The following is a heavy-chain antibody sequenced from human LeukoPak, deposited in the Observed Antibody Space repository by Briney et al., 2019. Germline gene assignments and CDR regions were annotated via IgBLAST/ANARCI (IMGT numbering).Heavy chain of an antibody. CDR3: ARGGTFVSDY. J-gene: IGHJ4*02. Sequence: GGSLRLSCAASGFTFSSYAMSWVRQAPGKGLDWVSAISGSGGSTYYADSVKGRFTISRDNAKNSLYLQMDSLRAEDTAVYYCARGGTFVSDYWGQGTLVTVSS. D-gene: IGHD1-1*01. CDR2: ISGSGGST. CDR1: GFTFSSYA. V-gene: IGHV3-23*01.